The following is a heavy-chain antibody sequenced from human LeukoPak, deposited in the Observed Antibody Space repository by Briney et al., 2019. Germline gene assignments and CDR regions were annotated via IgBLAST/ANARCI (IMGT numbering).Heavy chain of an antibody. CDR2: ISSSTSYR. V-gene: IGHV3-21*04. Sequence: GGSLRLSCEASGFTFSSYWMHWVRQAPGKGLEWVSSISSSTSYRYYADSVKGRFTISRDNAKNSLYLQMNSLRAEDTALYYCAREGVALYYFDYWGQGTLVTVSS. CDR3: AREGVALYYFDY. D-gene: IGHD2-15*01. J-gene: IGHJ4*02. CDR1: GFTFSSYW.